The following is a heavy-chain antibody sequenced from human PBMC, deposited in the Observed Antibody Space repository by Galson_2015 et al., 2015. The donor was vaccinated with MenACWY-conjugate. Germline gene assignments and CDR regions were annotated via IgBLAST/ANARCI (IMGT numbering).Heavy chain of an antibody. V-gene: IGHV3-30-3*01. CDR2: ISEDGNNK. D-gene: IGHD3-3*01. CDR1: GFTFSSYV. J-gene: IGHJ4*02. Sequence: SLRLSCAASGFTFSSYVMHWVRQAPGKGLEWVAVISEDGNNKNYADSVKGRFTISRDNSKNTLYLKMNTLRAEDTAVYYCAREGNDYDFWSTYYYYFDYWGQGTLVTVSS. CDR3: AREGNDYDFWSTYYYYFDY.